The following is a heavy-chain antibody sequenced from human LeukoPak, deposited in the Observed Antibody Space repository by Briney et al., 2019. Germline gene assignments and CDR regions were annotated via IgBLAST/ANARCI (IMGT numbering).Heavy chain of an antibody. CDR1: GGSISSYY. CDR2: IYYSGST. CDR3: ASVAKIAAAGPTVSYYYYMDV. D-gene: IGHD6-13*01. Sequence: SETLSPTCTVSGGSISSYYWSWIRQPPGKGLEWIGYIYYSGSTNYNPSLKSRVTISVDTSKNQFSLKLSSVTAADTAVYYCASVAKIAAAGPTVSYYYYMDVWGKGTTVTIPS. V-gene: IGHV4-59*01. J-gene: IGHJ6*03.